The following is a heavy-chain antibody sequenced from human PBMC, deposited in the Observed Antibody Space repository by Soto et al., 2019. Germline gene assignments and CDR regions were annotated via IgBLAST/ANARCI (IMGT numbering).Heavy chain of an antibody. V-gene: IGHV3-23*01. Sequence: PGGSLRLSCAASGFTFSSYAMSWVRQAPGKGLEWVSAISGSGGSTYYADSVKGRFTISRDNSKNTLYLQMNSLRAEDTAVYYCAKTPEHRYSYGGNHFDYWGQGTLVTVSS. CDR2: ISGSGGST. CDR3: AKTPEHRYSYGGNHFDY. J-gene: IGHJ4*02. CDR1: GFTFSSYA. D-gene: IGHD5-18*01.